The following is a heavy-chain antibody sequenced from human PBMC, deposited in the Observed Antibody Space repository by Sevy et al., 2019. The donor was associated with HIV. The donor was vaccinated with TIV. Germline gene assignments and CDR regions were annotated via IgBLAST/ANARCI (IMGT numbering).Heavy chain of an antibody. J-gene: IGHJ5*02. CDR3: ARGSSSSWYSGWFDP. CDR1: GGSISSGSYY. CDR2: IYTSGST. V-gene: IGHV4-61*02. D-gene: IGHD6-13*01. Sequence: SETLSLTCTVSGGSISSGSYYWSWIRQPAGKGLEWIGRIYTSGSTKYNPSLKSRVTISVDTSKNQFSLKLSSVTAADTAVYYCARGSSSSWYSGWFDPWGQGTLVTVSS.